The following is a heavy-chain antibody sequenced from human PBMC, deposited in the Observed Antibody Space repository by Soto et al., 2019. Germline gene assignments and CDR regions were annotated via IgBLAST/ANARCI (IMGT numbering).Heavy chain of an antibody. Sequence: EVQLVESGGGLVQPGGSLRLSCAASGFTFSSYWMHWVRQAPGKGLVWVSRINSDGSSTSYADSVKGRFTISRDNAKNTLYLQMNSLRADDTAVYYCARGPGGNYAFDIWGQGTMVTVSS. CDR2: INSDGSST. D-gene: IGHD2-21*02. J-gene: IGHJ3*02. CDR1: GFTFSSYW. V-gene: IGHV3-74*01. CDR3: ARGPGGNYAFDI.